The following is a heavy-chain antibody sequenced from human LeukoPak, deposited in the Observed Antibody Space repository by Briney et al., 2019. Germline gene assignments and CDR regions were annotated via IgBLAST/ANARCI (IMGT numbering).Heavy chain of an antibody. J-gene: IGHJ4*02. CDR3: ARGFETSYRYTFYY. Sequence: SETLSLTCTVSGGSISSYYWSCIRQPPGKGLEWIGYIYYSGSTNYNPSLKSRVTISVDTSKNQFSLKLSSVTAADTAVYYCARGFETSYRYTFYYWGQGTLVTVSS. D-gene: IGHD3-16*02. CDR2: IYYSGST. V-gene: IGHV4-59*01. CDR1: GGSISSYY.